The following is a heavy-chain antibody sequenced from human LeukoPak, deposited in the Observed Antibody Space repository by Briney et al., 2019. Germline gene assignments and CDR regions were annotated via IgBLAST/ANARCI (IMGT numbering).Heavy chain of an antibody. Sequence: SETLSLTCAVSRYSISRGYYWGWIRQPPGKGLEWIGSIYHSGSTYYNPSLKSRVTISVDTSKNQFSLNLSSLTAAHTAGYYCAGGDYYDSSGYLYAFDIWGQGTMVTVSS. CDR2: IYHSGST. J-gene: IGHJ3*02. D-gene: IGHD3-22*01. CDR1: RYSISRGYY. CDR3: AGGDYYDSSGYLYAFDI. V-gene: IGHV4-38-2*01.